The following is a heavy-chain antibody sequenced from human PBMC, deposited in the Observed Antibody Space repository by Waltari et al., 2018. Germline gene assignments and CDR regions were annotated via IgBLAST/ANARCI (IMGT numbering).Heavy chain of an antibody. CDR2: INHRGST. Sequence: QVQLQQWGAGLLKPSETLSLTCAVYGGSFSGYYWSWIRQPPGKGLEWIGEINHRGSTNDNPALKGRVTISVDTSKNQFSLKLSSVTAADTAVYYCARAPLAQQIDYWGQGTLVTVSS. CDR1: GGSFSGYY. D-gene: IGHD6-13*01. J-gene: IGHJ4*02. CDR3: ARAPLAQQIDY. V-gene: IGHV4-34*01.